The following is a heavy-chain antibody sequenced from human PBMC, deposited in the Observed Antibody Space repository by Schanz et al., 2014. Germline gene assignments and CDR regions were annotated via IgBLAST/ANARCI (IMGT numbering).Heavy chain of an antibody. V-gene: IGHV3-23*01. CDR3: AKGRFGELSAFDI. CDR1: GFTFSTHA. D-gene: IGHD3-10*01. J-gene: IGHJ3*02. Sequence: EMQLLESGGGLIQPGGSLRLSCAASGFTFSTHAMSWVRQAPGKGLEYVSAISHDGYSTYYADSVKGRFTISRDNSKNTLYLQMNSLRAEDTAVYYCAKGRFGELSAFDIWGQGTMVTVSS. CDR2: ISHDGYST.